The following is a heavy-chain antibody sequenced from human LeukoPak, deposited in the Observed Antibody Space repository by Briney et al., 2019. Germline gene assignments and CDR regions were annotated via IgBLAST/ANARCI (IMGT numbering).Heavy chain of an antibody. CDR3: ARGTVAVAGQYYFDY. V-gene: IGHV4-59*08. Sequence: SETLSLTCTVSGGSISSYYWSWIRQPPGKGLEWIGYIYYSGSTNYNPSLKSRVTISVDTSKNQFSLKLSSVTAADTAVYYCARGTVAVAGQYYFDYWGQGTLVTVSS. D-gene: IGHD6-19*01. CDR2: IYYSGST. CDR1: GGSISSYY. J-gene: IGHJ4*02.